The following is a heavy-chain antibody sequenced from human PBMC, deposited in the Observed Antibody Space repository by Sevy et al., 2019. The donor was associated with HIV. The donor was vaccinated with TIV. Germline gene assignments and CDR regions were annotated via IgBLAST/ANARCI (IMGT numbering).Heavy chain of an antibody. Sequence: GGSLRLSCAASGFTFNTHAMNWVRQAPGKGLEWVSVISGPGYGTNYADSVKGRFTISRDNSKNTLYLQMSSVRDDDTAFYYCAKALNPALESMLEVNLRSLKGFDVWGQGTMVTVSS. J-gene: IGHJ3*01. D-gene: IGHD3-22*01. CDR1: GFTFNTHA. CDR2: ISGPGYGT. CDR3: AKALNPALESMLEVNLRSLKGFDV. V-gene: IGHV3-23*01.